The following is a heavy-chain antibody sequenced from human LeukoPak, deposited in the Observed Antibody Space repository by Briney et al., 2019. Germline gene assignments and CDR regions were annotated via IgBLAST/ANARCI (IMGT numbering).Heavy chain of an antibody. CDR3: ARRKSIAARYFDY. CDR2: INHSGST. V-gene: IGHV4-34*01. D-gene: IGHD6-6*01. J-gene: IGHJ4*02. Sequence: SETLSLTCAVYGGSFSGYYWSWIRQPPGKGLEWIGEINHSGSTNYNPSLKSRVTISVDTSKNQFSLKLSSVTAADTAVYYCARRKSIAARYFDYWGQGTLVTVSS. CDR1: GGSFSGYY.